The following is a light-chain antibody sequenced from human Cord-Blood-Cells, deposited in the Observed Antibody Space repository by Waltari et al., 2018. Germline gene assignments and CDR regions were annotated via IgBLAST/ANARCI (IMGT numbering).Light chain of an antibody. CDR1: ALPKHY. CDR3: QSADSSGTYV. V-gene: IGLV3-25*03. J-gene: IGLJ1*01. CDR2: KDS. Sequence: SYELTQPPPVSVSPGQTARITCSGDALPKHYPYWYQQKPGQAPVLVIYKDSERPSGIPERFSGSSSGTTVTLTISGVQAEDEADYYCQSADSSGTYVFGTGTKVTVL.